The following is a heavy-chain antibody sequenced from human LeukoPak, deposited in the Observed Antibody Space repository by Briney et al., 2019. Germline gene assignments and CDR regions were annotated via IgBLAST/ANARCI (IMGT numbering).Heavy chain of an antibody. V-gene: IGHV3-64D*06. CDR1: GFTFSSYA. J-gene: IGHJ3*02. CDR2: IISNGGST. Sequence: PGGSLRLSCSASGFTFSSYAMHWVRQAAGKGLEYVSAIISNGGSTYYADSVKGRFTISRDNSKNTLYLQMSILRAEDTAVYYCVKGRTGRGEAFAIWGQGTMATVSS. D-gene: IGHD3-10*01. CDR3: VKGRTGRGEAFAI.